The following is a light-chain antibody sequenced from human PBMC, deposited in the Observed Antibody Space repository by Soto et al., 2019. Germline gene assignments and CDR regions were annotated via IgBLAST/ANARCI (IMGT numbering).Light chain of an antibody. CDR3: LQDYNYPPT. J-gene: IGKJ1*01. Sequence: AIQMTQSPSSLSASVGDRVTITCRASQGIRNDLAWYQQKPGKAPKFLMYAASSLESGVPSRFSGSGSGTDFTLTSSSLQPEDCATYYCLQDYNYPPTFGQGTKVEIK. CDR2: AAS. CDR1: QGIRND. V-gene: IGKV1-6*01.